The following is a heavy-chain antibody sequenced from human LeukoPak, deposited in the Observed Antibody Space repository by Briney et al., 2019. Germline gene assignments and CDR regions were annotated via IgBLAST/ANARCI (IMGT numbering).Heavy chain of an antibody. Sequence: PSETLSLTCTVSGGSISGYYWSWIRQPPGKGLEWIGYIYYSGSTNYNPSLKSRLTISIDTSENQFSLKLSSVTAADTAVYYCARVTHSYDSSGYAYYYFDYWGQGTLVTVSS. V-gene: IGHV4-59*01. J-gene: IGHJ4*02. CDR1: GGSISGYY. D-gene: IGHD3-22*01. CDR3: ARVTHSYDSSGYAYYYFDY. CDR2: IYYSGST.